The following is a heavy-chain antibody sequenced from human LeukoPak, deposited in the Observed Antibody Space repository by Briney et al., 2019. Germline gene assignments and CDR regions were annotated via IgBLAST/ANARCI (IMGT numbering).Heavy chain of an antibody. CDR3: ARVRGYCSSTSCYQYFDP. V-gene: IGHV4-4*07. J-gene: IGHJ5*02. CDR1: GGSISSYY. Sequence: PSETLSLTCTVSGGSISSYYWSWIRQPAGKGLEWIGRIYTSGSTNYNPSLKSRVTMSVDTSKNQFSLKLSSVTAADTAVYYCARVRGYCSSTSCYQYFDPWGQGTLVTVSS. CDR2: IYTSGST. D-gene: IGHD2-2*01.